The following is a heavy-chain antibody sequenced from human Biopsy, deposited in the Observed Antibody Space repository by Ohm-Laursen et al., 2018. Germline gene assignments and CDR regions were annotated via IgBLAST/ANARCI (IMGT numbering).Heavy chain of an antibody. D-gene: IGHD3-22*01. CDR1: GESFNGYY. J-gene: IGHJ6*02. CDR3: VRGVDYYDPYHYYALDV. V-gene: IGHV4-34*01. CDR2: INHSGRT. Sequence: SETLSLTCAVYGESFNGYYWSWIRQTPGKGLEWIGEINHSGRTNYNPSLKSRFTISVDTSKNQFSLKVRCVTAADTAVYYCVRGVDYYDPYHYYALDVWGQGTTVTVSS.